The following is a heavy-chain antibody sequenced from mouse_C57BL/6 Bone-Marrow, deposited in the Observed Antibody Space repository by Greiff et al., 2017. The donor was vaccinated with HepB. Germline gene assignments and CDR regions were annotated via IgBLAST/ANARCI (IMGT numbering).Heavy chain of an antibody. Sequence: VQLQHSGAELVRPGASVKLSCTASGFNIKDDYMHWVKQRPEQGLEWIGWIDPENGDTEYASKFQGKATITADTSSNTAYLQLSSLTSEDTAVYYCTTYDYDGAYWGQGTLVTVSA. J-gene: IGHJ3*01. V-gene: IGHV14-4*01. D-gene: IGHD2-4*01. CDR2: IDPENGDT. CDR1: GFNIKDDY. CDR3: TTYDYDGAY.